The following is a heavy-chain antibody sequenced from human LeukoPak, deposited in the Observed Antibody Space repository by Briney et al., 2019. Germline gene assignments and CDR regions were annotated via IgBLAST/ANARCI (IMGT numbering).Heavy chain of an antibody. V-gene: IGHV4-59*01. CDR1: GGAISSYY. J-gene: IGHJ3*02. CDR2: LYNSGST. Sequence: SETLSLTCTVSGGAISSYYWSWIRQPPGKGLEWIGSLYNSGSTNYNPSLKSRLTISVDMSKNQVSLQLSSVTAADTAVYYCARGVTSPLDAFDIWGQGTTVTVSS. CDR3: ARGVTSPLDAFDI. D-gene: IGHD1-26*01.